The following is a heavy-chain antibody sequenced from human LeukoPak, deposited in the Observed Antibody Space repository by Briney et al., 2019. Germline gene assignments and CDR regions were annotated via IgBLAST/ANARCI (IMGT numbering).Heavy chain of an antibody. CDR2: IFYSGNT. D-gene: IGHD1-26*01. CDR3: ARDRGEGIVGTFDY. Sequence: SETLSLTCTVSGDSISNHYWSWIRQPPGKGLVWIGYIFYSGNTHYNPSLKSRVTMSVDTSKNQFSLRLSSVTPADTAVYYCARDRGEGIVGTFDYWGQRTLVTVSS. CDR1: GDSISNHY. J-gene: IGHJ4*02. V-gene: IGHV4-59*11.